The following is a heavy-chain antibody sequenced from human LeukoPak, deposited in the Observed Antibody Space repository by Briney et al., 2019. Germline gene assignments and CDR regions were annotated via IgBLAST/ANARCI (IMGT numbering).Heavy chain of an antibody. CDR2: ISSSGSTI. J-gene: IGHJ4*02. CDR1: GFTFSDYY. V-gene: IGHV3-11*04. D-gene: IGHD2-21*02. Sequence: GGSLRLSCAASGFTFSDYYMSWIRQAPGKGLEWVSYISSSGSTIYYADSVKGRFTISRDNAKNSLYLQMNSLRAEDTAVYYCARGEGWTVVTAAYFDYWGQGTLVTVSS. CDR3: ARGEGWTVVTAAYFDY.